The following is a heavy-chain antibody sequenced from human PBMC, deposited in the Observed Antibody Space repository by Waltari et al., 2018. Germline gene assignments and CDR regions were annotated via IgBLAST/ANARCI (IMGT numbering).Heavy chain of an antibody. J-gene: IGHJ4*02. CDR1: GGSISSYY. CDR3: ARGRTIFGVVTFDY. CDR2: IYYSGST. Sequence: QVQLQESGPGLVKPSETLSLTCTVSGGSISSYYWSWLRQPPGKGLEWIGYIYYSGSTNYNPSLKSRVTISVDTSKNQFSLKLSSVTAADTAVYYCARGRTIFGVVTFDYWGQGTLVTVSS. V-gene: IGHV4-59*01. D-gene: IGHD3-3*01.